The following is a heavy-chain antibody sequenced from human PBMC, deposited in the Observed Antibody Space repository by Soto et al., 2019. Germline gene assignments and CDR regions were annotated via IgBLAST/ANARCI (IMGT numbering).Heavy chain of an antibody. D-gene: IGHD6-19*01. V-gene: IGHV3-30*18. CDR3: AKHLRAVASYFHGMDV. J-gene: IGHJ6*02. CDR1: GFTFSSYG. CDR2: ISHDGSNK. Sequence: QMQLVESGGGVVQPGRSLRLSCAASGFTFSSYGMHWVRQAPGKGLDWVAVISHDGSNKYFADSVKGRFTISRANSQNQLYLHMNIPRAEDTAVYYRAKHLRAVASYFHGMDVWGQRTTVTVSS.